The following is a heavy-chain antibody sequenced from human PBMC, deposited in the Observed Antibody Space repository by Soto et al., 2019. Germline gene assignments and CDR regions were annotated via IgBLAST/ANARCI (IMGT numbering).Heavy chain of an antibody. V-gene: IGHV1-69*08. D-gene: IGHD4-17*01. Sequence: QVQLVQSGAEVKTPGSSVKVSCKASGGTFSRYTISWVRQAPGQGLEWMGRIIPILGIANYAQKFQGRVTITADKSTSTAYMELSSLRSEDTAVYYCARDNYGDYPFDYWGQGTLVTVSS. J-gene: IGHJ4*02. CDR1: GGTFSRYT. CDR3: ARDNYGDYPFDY. CDR2: IIPILGIA.